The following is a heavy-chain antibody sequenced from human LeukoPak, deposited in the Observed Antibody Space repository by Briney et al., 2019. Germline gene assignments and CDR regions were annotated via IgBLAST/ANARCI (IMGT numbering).Heavy chain of an antibody. V-gene: IGHV4-59*08. CDR2: TYKSEST. J-gene: IGHJ5*02. D-gene: IGHD2/OR15-2a*01. CDR3: ARHHSTTLPGRYWFDP. Sequence: SETLSLTCTVSGASIDSNYWSWIRQPPERGLEWIGYTYKSESTNYNPSLKSRVTISVDTSKNQFSLRLTSVTAADTAVYYCARHHSTTLPGRYWFDPWGQGTLVTVSS. CDR1: GASIDSNY.